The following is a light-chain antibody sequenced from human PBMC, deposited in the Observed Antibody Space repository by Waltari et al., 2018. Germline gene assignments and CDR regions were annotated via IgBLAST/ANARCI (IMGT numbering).Light chain of an antibody. CDR2: DGT. V-gene: IGLV2-14*01. J-gene: IGLJ2*01. CDR3: ASYLPDGIVV. Sequence: SALTQPASVSDSPGRTVTLSCTKPNSAGDTFCSVSWYPHHPGQAPQLLIFDGTNRPPVVSVRFSATESPNTASLTISDLQAEDEAHYYCASYLPDGIVVFGGGTRLNVL. CDR1: NSAGDTFCS.